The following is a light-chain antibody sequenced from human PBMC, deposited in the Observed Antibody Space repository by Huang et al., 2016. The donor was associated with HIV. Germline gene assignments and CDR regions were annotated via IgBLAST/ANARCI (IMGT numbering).Light chain of an antibody. J-gene: IGKJ1*01. CDR3: QQYNSYSWT. Sequence: DIQMTQSPSTLSASVGDRVTITCRASQSISSWLAWYQQKPGKAPKLLIYKASSLESGGPSRFSGSGSGTEFILTISSLQPDDFATYYCQQYNSYSWTFGQGTKVEIK. CDR1: QSISSW. V-gene: IGKV1-5*03. CDR2: KAS.